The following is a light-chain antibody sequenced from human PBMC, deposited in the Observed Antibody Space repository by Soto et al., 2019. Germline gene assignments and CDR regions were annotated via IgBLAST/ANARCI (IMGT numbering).Light chain of an antibody. Sequence: QSVLTQPASVSGAPLHSITISCTDNSRDVGGYNYVSWYQHHPGKAPKLIIYDVSNRPSGVSIRFSASKSDNTASLTISGLQPEDEADYHCSSYTTSNTRQIVFGTGTKVTVL. CDR1: SRDVGGYNY. J-gene: IGLJ1*01. CDR3: SSYTTSNTRQIV. V-gene: IGLV2-14*03. CDR2: DVS.